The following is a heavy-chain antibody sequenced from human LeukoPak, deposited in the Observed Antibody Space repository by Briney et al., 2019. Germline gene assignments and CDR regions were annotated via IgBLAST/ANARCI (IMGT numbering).Heavy chain of an antibody. D-gene: IGHD1-26*01. CDR2: ISGSGGST. J-gene: IGHJ6*02. V-gene: IGHV3-23*01. CDR1: GFTFSSYA. CDR3: AKLGSGSYPYYYYYGMDV. Sequence: GGSLRLSCAASGFTFSSYAMSWVRQAPGKGLEWVSAISGSGGSTYYADSVKGRFTISRDKSKNTLYLQMNSLRAEDTAVYYCAKLGSGSYPYYYYYGMDVWGQGTTVTVSS.